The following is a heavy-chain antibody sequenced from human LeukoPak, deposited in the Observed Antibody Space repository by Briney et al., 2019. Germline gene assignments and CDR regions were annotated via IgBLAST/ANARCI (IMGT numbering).Heavy chain of an antibody. Sequence: SETLSLTSTVSRGSISSYYWSWIRQPPGKGLEWIGYIYTSGSNNYNPHLKRRVSISVAPSKHQFSLKLSSVTAADTAVYYCARLNIVVVPAAMYYYYYMDVWGKGTTVTVSS. CDR2: IYTSGSN. D-gene: IGHD2-2*01. CDR1: RGSISSYY. CDR3: ARLNIVVVPAAMYYYYYMDV. V-gene: IGHV4-4*09. J-gene: IGHJ6*03.